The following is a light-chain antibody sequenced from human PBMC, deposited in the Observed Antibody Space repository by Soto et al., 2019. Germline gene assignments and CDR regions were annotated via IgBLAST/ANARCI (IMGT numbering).Light chain of an antibody. CDR3: LQHNSYSLT. V-gene: IGKV1-17*03. Sequence: DIQRTQSPSAMAASVGDRVTITCRASQGISNYLAWFQQKPGEVPKRLIYAASTLQGGVPSRFRGSGSGTEFTLTINNLQPEDLATYYCLQHNSYSLTFGGGTKLEIE. CDR1: QGISNY. J-gene: IGKJ4*01. CDR2: AAS.